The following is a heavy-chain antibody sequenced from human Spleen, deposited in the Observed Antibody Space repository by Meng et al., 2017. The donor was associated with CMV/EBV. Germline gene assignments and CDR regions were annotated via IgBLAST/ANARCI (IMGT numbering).Heavy chain of an antibody. D-gene: IGHD3-10*01. Sequence: GSLRLSCTVSGASISSPYYYWGWIRQSPGKGLEWIGSIYHTGTTFYNPSLKSRVTISADTSKNQFSLRLSSVTAADRSVYFCASSDWFAVKYGMDIWGQGTTVTVSS. V-gene: IGHV4-39*01. CDR1: GASISSPYYY. CDR3: ASSDWFAVKYGMDI. CDR2: IYHTGTT. J-gene: IGHJ6*02.